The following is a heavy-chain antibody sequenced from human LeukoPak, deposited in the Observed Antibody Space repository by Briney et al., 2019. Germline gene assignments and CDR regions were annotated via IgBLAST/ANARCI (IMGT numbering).Heavy chain of an antibody. Sequence: SETLSLTCTVSGYSISSGYYWGWIRQPPGKGLEWIGSIYHSGSTYYNPSLKRRVTISVDTSKNQFSLKLSSVTAADTAVYYCASGGSYPLRSDPWGQGTLVTVSS. V-gene: IGHV4-38-2*02. CDR1: GYSISSGYY. D-gene: IGHD3-16*01. CDR3: ASGGSYPLRSDP. CDR2: IYHSGST. J-gene: IGHJ5*02.